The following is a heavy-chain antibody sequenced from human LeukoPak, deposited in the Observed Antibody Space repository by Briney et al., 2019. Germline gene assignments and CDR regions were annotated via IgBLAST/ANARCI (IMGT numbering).Heavy chain of an antibody. D-gene: IGHD5-18*01. J-gene: IGHJ4*02. CDR1: GFSFSNYW. V-gene: IGHV3-7*03. CDR2: IKKVGSDK. CDR3: ARQRGYNYGYNDY. Sequence: GGSLRLSCAASGFSFSNYWMSWVRQAPGKGLEWVANIKKVGSDKYYVDSVKGRFTISKDNAKNSLYLQMNSLRAEDMAVYYCARQRGYNYGYNDYWGQGTLVTVSS.